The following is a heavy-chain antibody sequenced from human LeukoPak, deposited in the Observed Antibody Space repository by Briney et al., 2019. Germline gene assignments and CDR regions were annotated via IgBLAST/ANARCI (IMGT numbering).Heavy chain of an antibody. CDR1: GFTFSSYA. Sequence: GGSLRLSCAASGFTFSSYAMSWVRQAPGKGLEWVSAISGSGGSTYYADSVKGRFTISRDNAKNSLYLQMNSLRAEDTAVYYCARVDTGYEKTHDAFDIWGQGTMVTVSS. CDR2: ISGSGGST. J-gene: IGHJ3*02. CDR3: ARVDTGYEKTHDAFDI. V-gene: IGHV3-23*01. D-gene: IGHD5-12*01.